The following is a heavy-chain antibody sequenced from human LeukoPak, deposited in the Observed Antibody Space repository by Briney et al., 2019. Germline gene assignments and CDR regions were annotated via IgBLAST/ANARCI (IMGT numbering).Heavy chain of an antibody. CDR3: ARDLEFGELLSYNWFDP. Sequence: SETLSLTCTVSGGSISSSNYYWSWIRQPAGKGLEWIGRIYTSGSTNYNPSLKSRVTMSVDTSKNQFSLKLSSVTAADTAVYYCARDLEFGELLSYNWFDPWGQGTLVTVSS. CDR2: IYTSGST. V-gene: IGHV4-61*02. D-gene: IGHD3-10*01. J-gene: IGHJ5*02. CDR1: GGSISSSNYY.